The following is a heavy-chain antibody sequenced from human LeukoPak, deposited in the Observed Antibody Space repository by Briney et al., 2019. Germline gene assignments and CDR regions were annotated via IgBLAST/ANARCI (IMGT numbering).Heavy chain of an antibody. CDR2: ISSNGGST. Sequence: GGSLRLSCSASGFTFSSYAMHWVSQAPGKGLEYDSAISSNGGSTYYADSVKGRFTISRDNSKNTLYLQMSSLRAEDTAVYYCLKDLQGQYSSGWYGFDYWGHGTLVTVSS. CDR1: GFTFSSYA. CDR3: LKDLQGQYSSGWYGFDY. D-gene: IGHD6-19*01. J-gene: IGHJ4*01. V-gene: IGHV3-64D*06.